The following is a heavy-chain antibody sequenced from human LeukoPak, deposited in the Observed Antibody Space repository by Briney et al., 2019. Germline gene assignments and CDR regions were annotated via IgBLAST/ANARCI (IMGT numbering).Heavy chain of an antibody. Sequence: PGGSLRLSCAASGFTFDDYTMHWVRLPPGKSLEWVSLISWDGGGTFYADSVKGRFTISRDNSKNSLYLQLNSLRTEDTALYYRARARGLYFDYWGQGTLVTVSS. CDR3: ARARGLYFDY. V-gene: IGHV3-43*01. CDR2: ISWDGGGT. CDR1: GFTFDDYT. J-gene: IGHJ4*02.